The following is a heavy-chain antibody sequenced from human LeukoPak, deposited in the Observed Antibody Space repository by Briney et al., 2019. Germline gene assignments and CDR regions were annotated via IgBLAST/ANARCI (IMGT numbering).Heavy chain of an antibody. D-gene: IGHD3-10*01. Sequence: PSETLSLTCAVYGGSFSGYYWSWIRQPPGKGLEWIGEINHSGSTNYNPSLKSRVTISVDTSKNQFSPKLSSVTAADTAVYYCARGEGSGSYILSGGQGTLVTVSS. J-gene: IGHJ4*02. CDR1: GGSFSGYY. CDR3: ARGEGSGSYILS. V-gene: IGHV4-34*01. CDR2: INHSGST.